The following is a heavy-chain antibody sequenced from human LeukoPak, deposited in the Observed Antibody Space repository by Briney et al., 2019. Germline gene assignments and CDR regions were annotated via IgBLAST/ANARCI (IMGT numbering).Heavy chain of an antibody. D-gene: IGHD3-16*01. V-gene: IGHV4-34*01. CDR2: INHSGST. J-gene: IGHJ4*02. CDR3: AYDYVWGSYGY. Sequence: SETLSLTCAVYGGSFSGYYWSWIRQPPGKGLEWIGEINHSGSTNYNPSLKSRVTISVDTSKNQFSLKLSSVTAADTAVYYCAYDYVWGSYGYWGQGTLVTVSS. CDR1: GGSFSGYY.